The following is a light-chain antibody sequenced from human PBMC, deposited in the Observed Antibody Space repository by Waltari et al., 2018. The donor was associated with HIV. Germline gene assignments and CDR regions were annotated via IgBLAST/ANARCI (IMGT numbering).Light chain of an antibody. CDR3: CSYAGSYTLV. CDR1: SSDVGDYNY. J-gene: IGLJ2*01. V-gene: IGLV2-11*01. CDR2: DVS. Sequence: QSALTQPRSVSGSPGQSVTISCTGTSSDVGDYNYVSWYQQHPGKAPKLMIYDVSKAPLGVPARFSVSKSGNTASLTISGLHAEDEADYYCCSYAGSYTLVFGGGTKLTVL.